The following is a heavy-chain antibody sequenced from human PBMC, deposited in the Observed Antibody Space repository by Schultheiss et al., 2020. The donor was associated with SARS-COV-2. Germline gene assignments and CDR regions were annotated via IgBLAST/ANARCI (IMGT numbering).Heavy chain of an antibody. V-gene: IGHV3-13*05. D-gene: IGHD2-15*01. CDR2: IGTAGDP. CDR3: ARGGYCRGGICYSSYYDMDV. Sequence: GGSLRRLSCAASGFTFSNYDMHWVRQATGKGLEWVSNIGTAGDPYYSGSVKGRFTISRENAKNSLYLQMNSLRAGDTAVYYCARGGYCRGGICYSSYYDMDVWGQGTTVTVSS. CDR1: GFTFSNYD. J-gene: IGHJ6*02.